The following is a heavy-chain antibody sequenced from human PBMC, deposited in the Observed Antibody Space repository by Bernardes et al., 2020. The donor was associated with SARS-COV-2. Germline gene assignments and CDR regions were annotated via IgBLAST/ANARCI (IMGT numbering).Heavy chain of an antibody. V-gene: IGHV3-21*05. J-gene: IGHJ4*02. D-gene: IGHD2-15*01. CDR1: GFTFSSYG. CDR3: ARRLIVEARAGLDY. Sequence: GGSLRLSCEASGFTFSSYGMYWVRQAPGKGLEWISYIGSGSRDISYADSVKGRLTISRDDAKNSLYLQMSSLTAEDTAVYYCARRLIVEARAGLDYWGQGALVTVSS. CDR2: IGSGSRDI.